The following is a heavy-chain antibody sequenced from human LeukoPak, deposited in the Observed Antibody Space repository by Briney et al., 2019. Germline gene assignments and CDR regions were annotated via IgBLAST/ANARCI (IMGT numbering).Heavy chain of an antibody. D-gene: IGHD3-22*01. J-gene: IGHJ5*02. CDR2: ISSSGSTI. CDR1: GFTFSDYY. V-gene: IGHV3-11*01. Sequence: GGSVRLSCAASGFTFSDYYMSWIRQAPGKGLEWVSYISSSGSTIYYADSVKGRFTISRDNAKNSLYLQMKSLRAEDRAVYYCARTSGYGNWFDPWGQGTLVTVSS. CDR3: ARTSGYGNWFDP.